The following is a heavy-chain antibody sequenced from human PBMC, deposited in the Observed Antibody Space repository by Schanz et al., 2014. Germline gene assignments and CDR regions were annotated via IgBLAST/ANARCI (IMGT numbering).Heavy chain of an antibody. Sequence: QLHLQESGPGLAKPSETLSLICSVSGGSISTSSRYWGWIRQSPGKGLEWLGCLYYTGKTHYNPSQKIKAPIPLDTPKNQFSLNLPSVTAADTAVYYCAKFLYDDPSWGQGTLVTVSS. V-gene: IGHV4-39*01. D-gene: IGHD3-3*01. CDR2: LYYTGKT. J-gene: IGHJ5*02. CDR1: GGSISTSSRY. CDR3: AKFLYDDPS.